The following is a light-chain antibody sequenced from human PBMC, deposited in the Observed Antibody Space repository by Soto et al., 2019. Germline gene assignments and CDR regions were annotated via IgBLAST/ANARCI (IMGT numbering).Light chain of an antibody. CDR2: VTS. Sequence: DIQMTQSPSSVSASVGDRVTITCRATQGLSGWLDWYQQKPGKAPKLLISVTSRLQSGVPSRFSGSASGTEFTLTIDSLQPEDLATYYCQQGHKWPLTFGQGTRLEIK. CDR3: QQGHKWPLT. J-gene: IGKJ5*01. CDR1: QGLSGW. V-gene: IGKV1-12*01.